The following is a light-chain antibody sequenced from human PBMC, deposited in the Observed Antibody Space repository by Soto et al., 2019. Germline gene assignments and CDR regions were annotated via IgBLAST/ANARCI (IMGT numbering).Light chain of an antibody. V-gene: IGKV1-39*01. Sequence: DIQMTQSPSSLSASVGDRVTITCRASQSIIRYLNWYQQKPGQAPNVLIYATFNLQSGVPSRFSGSGSGTEFTLTITSLQPEDFATYYCHQSYISPRTFGQGTRLEIK. CDR1: QSIIRY. J-gene: IGKJ5*01. CDR3: HQSYISPRT. CDR2: ATF.